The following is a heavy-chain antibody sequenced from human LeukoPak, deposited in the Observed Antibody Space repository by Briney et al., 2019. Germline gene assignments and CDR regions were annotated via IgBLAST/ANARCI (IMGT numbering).Heavy chain of an antibody. Sequence: SLRLSCAASGFTFSSYAMHWVRQAPGKGLEWVAVISYDGSNKYYADSVKGRFTISRDNSKNTLYLQMNSLRAEDTAMYYCARDYDFWSGWVDYWGQGTLVTVSS. D-gene: IGHD3-3*01. CDR3: ARDYDFWSGWVDY. V-gene: IGHV3-30*04. J-gene: IGHJ4*02. CDR1: GFTFSSYA. CDR2: ISYDGSNK.